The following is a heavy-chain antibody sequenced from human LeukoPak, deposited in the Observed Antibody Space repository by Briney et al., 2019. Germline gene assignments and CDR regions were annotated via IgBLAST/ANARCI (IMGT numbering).Heavy chain of an antibody. CDR1: GFTFSSYW. D-gene: IGHD3-10*01. Sequence: QPGGSLRLSCVASGFTFSSYWMHWVRQAPGKGLVWVSRINGDGSSTSYADSVKGRFTISRDNAKNTMYLQMNSLRAEDTAVYYCVRGSSGTVVRGVAWAWFDPWGQGTLVTVSS. CDR2: INGDGSST. CDR3: VRGSSGTVVRGVAWAWFDP. V-gene: IGHV3-74*01. J-gene: IGHJ5*02.